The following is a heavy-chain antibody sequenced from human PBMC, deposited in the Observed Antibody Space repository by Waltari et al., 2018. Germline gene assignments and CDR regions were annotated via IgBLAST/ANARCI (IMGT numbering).Heavy chain of an antibody. Sequence: EVQLVESGGGLIQPGGSLRLSWAASGFSVSSNYMSWVRQAPGKGLEWVSLIYSGGGTYYADSVKGRFTISRDNSKNTLYLQMNSLRAEDTAVYYCTRKTDSSGSGDYWGQGTLVTVSS. CDR2: IYSGGGT. CDR3: TRKTDSSGSGDY. V-gene: IGHV3-53*01. J-gene: IGHJ4*02. CDR1: GFSVSSNY. D-gene: IGHD6-19*01.